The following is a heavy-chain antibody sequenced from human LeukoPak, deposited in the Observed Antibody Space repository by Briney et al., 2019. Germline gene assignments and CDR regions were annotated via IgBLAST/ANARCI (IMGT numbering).Heavy chain of an antibody. CDR1: GFTFSTYA. D-gene: IGHD6-13*01. CDR2: ITSNGGTT. CDR3: ARDGSSSWSRTGSYFDY. Sequence: PGGSLGLSCAASGFTFSTYAMHWVRQAPGRGLEYVSAITSNGGTTHYANSVKGRFTISRDNSKNTLYLQMGSLRAEDMAVYYCARDGSSSWSRTGSYFDYWGQGTLVTVSS. J-gene: IGHJ4*02. V-gene: IGHV3-64*01.